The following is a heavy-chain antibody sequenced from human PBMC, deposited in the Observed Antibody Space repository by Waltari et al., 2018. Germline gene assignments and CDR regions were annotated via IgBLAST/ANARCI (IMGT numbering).Heavy chain of an antibody. D-gene: IGHD4-4*01. CDR1: GYTFTSYA. CDR2: INAGNGNT. J-gene: IGHJ6*02. CDR3: ARVKGEDYSDYYYYGMDV. Sequence: QVQLVQSGAEVKKPGASVKVSCKASGYTFTSYAMHLVRQAPGQRLEWMGWINAGNGNTKYSQKFQGRVTITRDTSASTAYMELSSLRSEDTAVYYCARVKGEDYSDYYYYGMDVWGQGTTVTVSS. V-gene: IGHV1-3*01.